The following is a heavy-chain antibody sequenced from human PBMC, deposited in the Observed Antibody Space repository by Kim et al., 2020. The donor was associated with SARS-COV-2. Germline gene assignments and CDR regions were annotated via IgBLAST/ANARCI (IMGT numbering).Heavy chain of an antibody. Sequence: GGSLRLSCASSGFTFSDSWMTWVRQSPGRGLEWVANIKPDGSATFYADAVKGRFTISRDNAKNSLYVQMNSLRAEDTAMYRCARDPGGGAFDIWGRGTMVTVSS. D-gene: IGHD3-16*01. CDR2: IKPDGSAT. J-gene: IGHJ3*02. CDR1: GFTFSDSW. CDR3: ARDPGGGAFDI. V-gene: IGHV3-7*01.